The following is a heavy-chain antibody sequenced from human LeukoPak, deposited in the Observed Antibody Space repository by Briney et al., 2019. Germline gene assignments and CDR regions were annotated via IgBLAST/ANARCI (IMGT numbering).Heavy chain of an antibody. J-gene: IGHJ6*02. V-gene: IGHV4-34*01. D-gene: IGHD4-17*01. CDR3: ARATLTTVTHYYYYYYGMDV. Sequence: PSETLSLTCAVYGGSFSGYYWSWIRQPPGKGLEWIGEINHSGSTNYNPSLKSRVTISVDTSKNQFSLKLSSVTAADTAVYYCARATLTTVTHYYYYYYGMDVWGQGTTVTVS. CDR1: GGSFSGYY. CDR2: INHSGST.